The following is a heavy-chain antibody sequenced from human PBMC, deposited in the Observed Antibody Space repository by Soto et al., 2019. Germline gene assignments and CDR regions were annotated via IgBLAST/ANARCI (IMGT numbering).Heavy chain of an antibody. Sequence: PSETLSLTCAVSSGSISSSNWWSWVRQPPGKGLEWIGEIYHSGSTNYNPSLKSRVTISVDKSKNQFSLKLSSVTAADTAVYYCARGRGPTHDFWSGYDHYYYMDVWGKGTTVTVSS. CDR2: IYHSGST. CDR3: ARGRGPTHDFWSGYDHYYYMDV. V-gene: IGHV4-4*02. D-gene: IGHD3-3*01. CDR1: SGSISSSNW. J-gene: IGHJ6*03.